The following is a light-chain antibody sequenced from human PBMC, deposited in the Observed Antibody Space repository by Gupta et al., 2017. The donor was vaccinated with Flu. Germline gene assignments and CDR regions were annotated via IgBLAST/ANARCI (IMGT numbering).Light chain of an antibody. J-gene: IGKJ4*01. V-gene: IGKV3-11*01. CDR1: QSVSSY. CDR3: QQRSNGPPT. Sequence: DIVLTQSPATLSLSPGERATLSCRASQSVSSYLAWYQQKPGQAPRLLIYDASNRATGIPARFSGSGSGTDCTRTISSLEPEDFAVDYCQQRSNGPPTFGGGTKVEIK. CDR2: DAS.